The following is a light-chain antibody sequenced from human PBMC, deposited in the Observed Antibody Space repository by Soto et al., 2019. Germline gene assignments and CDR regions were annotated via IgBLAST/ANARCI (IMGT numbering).Light chain of an antibody. CDR2: GAS. Sequence: EIVLTQSPGTLSLSPGERATLSCRASQSVSSNYLAWYQQKPGQAPRLLIYGASYRATGIPDRFSGSGSGTDFTLTINRLEPEDFAVYYCQQYGTSPPETFGQGTKVDIK. J-gene: IGKJ1*01. V-gene: IGKV3-20*01. CDR1: QSVSSNY. CDR3: QQYGTSPPET.